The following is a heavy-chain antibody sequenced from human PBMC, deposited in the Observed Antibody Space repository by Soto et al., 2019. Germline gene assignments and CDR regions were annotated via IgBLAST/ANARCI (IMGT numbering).Heavy chain of an antibody. D-gene: IGHD2-15*01. V-gene: IGHV3-23*01. CDR3: AKVKRYCSGGSCYAVYYYYYMDV. CDR2: ISGSGGST. J-gene: IGHJ6*03. Sequence: EVQLLESGGGLVQPGGSLRLSCAASGFTFSSYAMSWVRQAPGKGLEWVSAISGSGGSTYYADSVKGRFSISRDNSKNTLYLQMNSLRAEDTAVYYCAKVKRYCSGGSCYAVYYYYYMDVWGKGTTVTLSS. CDR1: GFTFSSYA.